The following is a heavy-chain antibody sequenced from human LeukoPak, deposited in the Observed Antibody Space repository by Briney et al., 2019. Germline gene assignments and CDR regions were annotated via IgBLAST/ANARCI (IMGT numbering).Heavy chain of an antibody. CDR1: GFTFDDYA. J-gene: IGHJ4*02. Sequence: GGSLRLSCAASGFTFDDYAMHWVRQAPGKGLEWVSGISWNSGSIGYADSVKGRFTISRDNAKNSLYLQMNSLRPEDTAVYYCARKIYGSENYIDYWGQGILVTVSS. V-gene: IGHV3-9*01. CDR2: ISWNSGSI. CDR3: ARKIYGSENYIDY. D-gene: IGHD3-10*01.